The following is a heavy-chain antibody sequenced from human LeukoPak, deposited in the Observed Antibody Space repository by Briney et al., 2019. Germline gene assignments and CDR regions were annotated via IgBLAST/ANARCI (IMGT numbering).Heavy chain of an antibody. CDR1: GFSFSTHW. V-gene: IGHV3-74*01. CDR3: GSLTVVARDH. D-gene: IGHD3-22*01. CDR2: INSDGSAT. Sequence: PGGSLRLSCAASGFSFSTHWMHWVRHAPGKGLVYVAQINSDGSATAYADSVKGRFTISRDNAKNTLYLEVSTLRAEDTAVYYCGSLTVVARDHWGQGTLVTVSS. J-gene: IGHJ4*02.